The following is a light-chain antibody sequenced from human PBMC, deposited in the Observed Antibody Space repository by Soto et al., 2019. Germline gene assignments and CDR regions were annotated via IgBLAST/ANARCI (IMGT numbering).Light chain of an antibody. CDR1: DSINNR. CDR3: QVYAGSHLWT. Sequence: VLTQSPATLSLSPGERGTLSCRASDSINNRLAWYQQKPGQAPRLLIYDVFNRATGTPARFSGSGSGTDFTLTISSLEPEDFAVYYCQVYAGSHLWTFGQGTKVEVK. CDR2: DVF. V-gene: IGKV3-11*01. J-gene: IGKJ1*01.